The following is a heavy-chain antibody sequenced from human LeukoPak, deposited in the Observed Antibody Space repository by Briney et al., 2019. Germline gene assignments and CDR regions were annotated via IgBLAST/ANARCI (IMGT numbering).Heavy chain of an antibody. Sequence: APVNVSCKASGYPFDGFGITWVRQTPGQGLEWMGWSSGYNCDTMYAHKFQGRVTMTTDTATSTAYMELRSLRSDDTAAYYCAGDGPYHLGNSRVAYWGQGTQVTVSS. V-gene: IGHV1-18*01. J-gene: IGHJ4*02. D-gene: IGHD3-16*01. CDR1: GYPFDGFG. CDR3: AGDGPYHLGNSRVAY. CDR2: SSGYNCDT.